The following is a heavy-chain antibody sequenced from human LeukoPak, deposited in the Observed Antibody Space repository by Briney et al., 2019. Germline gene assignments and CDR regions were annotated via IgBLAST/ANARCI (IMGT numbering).Heavy chain of an antibody. CDR3: AKDGRGSHSSGSYFDY. Sequence: PGGSLRLSCAASGFSFSSFAMSWVRQAPGKGLEWVSSVSASGGTTYYADSVKGRFTISRDNSKNTLYLQMNSLRAEDTAVYYCAKDGRGSHSSGSYFDYWGQGTLATVSA. CDR2: VSASGGTT. D-gene: IGHD6-19*01. V-gene: IGHV3-23*01. J-gene: IGHJ4*02. CDR1: GFSFSSFA.